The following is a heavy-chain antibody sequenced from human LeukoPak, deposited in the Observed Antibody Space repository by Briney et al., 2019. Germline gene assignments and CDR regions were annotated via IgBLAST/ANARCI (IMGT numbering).Heavy chain of an antibody. Sequence: ASVKVSCMASGYTFNSYGISWVRQAPGQGLEWMGWISAYNGNTEYAQKLQGRVTMTTDTSTSTAYMELRSLRSDDTAVYYCAREGPYDSSGYPDYWGQGTLVTVSS. CDR2: ISAYNGNT. CDR3: AREGPYDSSGYPDY. J-gene: IGHJ4*02. CDR1: GYTFNSYG. D-gene: IGHD3-22*01. V-gene: IGHV1-18*01.